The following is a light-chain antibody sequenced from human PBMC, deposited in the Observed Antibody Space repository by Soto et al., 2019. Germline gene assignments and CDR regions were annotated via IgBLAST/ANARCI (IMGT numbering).Light chain of an antibody. Sequence: EIVLTQSPATLSLSPGERATLSCRASQSVRSSYLAWYQQRPGQAPRLLIFGASYRATGIPDRFSGSGSGTDFTLTISRLEPEDFAVYYCQHYSSSPPEFTFGPGTKVDSK. V-gene: IGKV3-20*01. CDR2: GAS. CDR3: QHYSSSPPEFT. J-gene: IGKJ3*01. CDR1: QSVRSSY.